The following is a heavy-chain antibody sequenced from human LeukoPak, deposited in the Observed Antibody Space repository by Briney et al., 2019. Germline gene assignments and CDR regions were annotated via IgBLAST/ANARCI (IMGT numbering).Heavy chain of an antibody. D-gene: IGHD2-2*02. Sequence: PGGSLRLSCAASGFTFSSYSMNWVRQAPGKGLEWVSYISSSSSTIYYADSVKGRFTISRDNAKNSLYLQMNSLRAEDTAVYYCARERSIVVVPVAIAHNWFDPWGQGTLVTVSS. V-gene: IGHV3-48*04. CDR1: GFTFSSYS. CDR2: ISSSSSTI. CDR3: ARERSIVVVPVAIAHNWFDP. J-gene: IGHJ5*02.